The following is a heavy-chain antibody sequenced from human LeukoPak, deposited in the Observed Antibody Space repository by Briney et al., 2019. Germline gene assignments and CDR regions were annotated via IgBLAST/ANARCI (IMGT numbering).Heavy chain of an antibody. CDR1: GFTFSTHA. Sequence: GGSLRLSCAASGFTFSTHAMNWVRQAPGKGLEWVSGISGSGGSTYYADFVKGRFTISRDNSKNTLYLQMITLRAEDTAVYYCAKDAMAVAGNVNWFDPWGQGTLVTVSS. V-gene: IGHV3-23*01. CDR2: ISGSGGST. D-gene: IGHD6-19*01. J-gene: IGHJ5*02. CDR3: AKDAMAVAGNVNWFDP.